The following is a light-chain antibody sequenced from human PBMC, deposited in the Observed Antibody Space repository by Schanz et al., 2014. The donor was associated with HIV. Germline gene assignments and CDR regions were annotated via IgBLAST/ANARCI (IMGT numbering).Light chain of an antibody. J-gene: IGKJ2*01. V-gene: IGKV3-20*01. CDR3: QQYGSSPPENT. CDR2: DAS. CDR1: QSVSSY. Sequence: EIVLTQSPATLSLSPGERATLCCRASQSVSSYLAWYQQKPGQAPRLLIYDASNRATGIPARFSGSGSGTDFTLTISRLEPEDFAVYYCQQYGSSPPENTFGQGTKLEIK.